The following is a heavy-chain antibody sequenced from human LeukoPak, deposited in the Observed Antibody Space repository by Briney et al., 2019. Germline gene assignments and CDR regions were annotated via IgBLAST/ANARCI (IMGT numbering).Heavy chain of an antibody. Sequence: GGSLRLSCAASGFTFSSYGMHWVRQAPGKGLEWVAVISYDGSNKYYVDSVKGRFTISRDNSKNTLYLQMNSLRAEDTAVYYCAKDEEVIAAAGTDYWGQGTLVTVSS. D-gene: IGHD6-13*01. CDR3: AKDEEVIAAAGTDY. CDR2: ISYDGSNK. CDR1: GFTFSSYG. J-gene: IGHJ4*02. V-gene: IGHV3-30*18.